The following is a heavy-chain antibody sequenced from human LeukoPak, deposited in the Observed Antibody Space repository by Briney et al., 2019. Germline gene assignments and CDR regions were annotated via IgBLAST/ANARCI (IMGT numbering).Heavy chain of an antibody. CDR3: ARDSVVPTAYNWFDH. J-gene: IGHJ5*02. Sequence: PSETLSLTCTVSGGSISSYYWSWIRQPAGKGLEWIGRIYTSGSTNYNPSLKSRVTISVDTSKTQFSLKLSSVTAADTAVYYCARDSVVPTAYNWFDHWGQGTLVTVSS. V-gene: IGHV4-4*07. CDR2: IYTSGST. D-gene: IGHD2-15*01. CDR1: GGSISSYY.